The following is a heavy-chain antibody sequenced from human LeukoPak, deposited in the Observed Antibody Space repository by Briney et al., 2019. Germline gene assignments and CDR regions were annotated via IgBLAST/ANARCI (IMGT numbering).Heavy chain of an antibody. Sequence: SESLSLTCTVSGYSISGCYYWGWLRPPPGEGLEGIGNICHSGSTDYTPSLKSRVTISVDTSKNQFALKLSSLTAAGTAVYYCARSDSYGYSHYYYYMDVWGKGTTVTVSS. V-gene: IGHV4-38-2*02. D-gene: IGHD5-18*01. CDR2: ICHSGST. CDR1: GYSISGCYY. J-gene: IGHJ6*03. CDR3: ARSDSYGYSHYYYYMDV.